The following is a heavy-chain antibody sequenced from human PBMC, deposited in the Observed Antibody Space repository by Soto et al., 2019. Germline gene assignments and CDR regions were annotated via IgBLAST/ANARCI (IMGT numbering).Heavy chain of an antibody. V-gene: IGHV5-51*01. D-gene: IGHD3-22*01. CDR3: ARHEALDYYDSSGYSYGFDY. CDR1: GYSSTSYS. Sequence: PWETLQISSKGSGYSSTSYSIAGARHLPGKDLEWMGIIYPGDSATTYTPSFQGDVTIAADKSISTAYRQWRSLKASDTAMYYCARHEALDYYDSSGYSYGFDYWCQGTLVTVST. CDR2: IYPGDSAT. J-gene: IGHJ4*02.